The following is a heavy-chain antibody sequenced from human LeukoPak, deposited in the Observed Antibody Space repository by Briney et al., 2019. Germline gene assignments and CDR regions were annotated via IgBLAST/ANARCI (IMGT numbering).Heavy chain of an antibody. D-gene: IGHD5-12*01. CDR1: GFTLSRFW. Sequence: GGSLRLSCAASGFTLSRFWMSWVRQAPGKGLEWVANIKQDGSEKYYVDSVKGRFTISRDNAKNSLYLQMNSLRAEDTAVFHCARDGTYTDYDPDFDIWGQGTLVTVSS. J-gene: IGHJ4*02. V-gene: IGHV3-7*04. CDR2: IKQDGSEK. CDR3: ARDGTYTDYDPDFDI.